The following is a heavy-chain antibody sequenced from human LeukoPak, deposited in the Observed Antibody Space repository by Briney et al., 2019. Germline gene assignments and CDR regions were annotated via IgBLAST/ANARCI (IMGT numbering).Heavy chain of an antibody. CDR1: GGSVASTGCY. CDR3: GRHVSNGWDYHYGLDV. J-gene: IGHJ6*02. D-gene: IGHD6-19*01. V-gene: IGHV4-39*01. CDR2: AYYTGEI. Sequence: PSETLSLTCTVSGGSVASTGCYWGWIRQSPGKGLEWIGSAYYTGEIYSTPSLKSRLTISVDTSKNQFALTPTSVTAADTAVYYCGRHVSNGWDYHYGLDVWGQGTTVTVSS.